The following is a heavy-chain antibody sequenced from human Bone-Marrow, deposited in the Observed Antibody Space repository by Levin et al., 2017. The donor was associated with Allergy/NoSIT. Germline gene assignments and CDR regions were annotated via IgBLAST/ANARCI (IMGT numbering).Heavy chain of an antibody. D-gene: IGHD3-9*01. CDR1: GDSIGRYF. J-gene: IGHJ1*01. CDR3: ATATYDTTGYSQPY. Sequence: SETLSLTCSISGDSIGRYFWTWVRQPPGKGLEWIGYIYSGATTKYNPSLKSRVVISSDASENHFSLTLSSVTAADAAVYYCATATYDTTGYSQPYWGQGTLVTVSS. V-gene: IGHV4-59*01. CDR2: IYSGATT.